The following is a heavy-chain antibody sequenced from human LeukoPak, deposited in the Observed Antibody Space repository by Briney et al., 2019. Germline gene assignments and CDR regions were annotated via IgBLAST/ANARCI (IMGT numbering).Heavy chain of an antibody. CDR1: GGSISSSNW. V-gene: IGHV4-4*02. Sequence: SETLSLTCTVSGGSISSSNWWSWVRQPPGKGLEWIGEIYHSGSTNYNPSLKSRVTMSVDKSKNQFSLKLSSVTAADTAVYYCAKDQGEFNYDNIVYPGFAYWGQGTPVTVSS. J-gene: IGHJ4*02. CDR2: IYHSGST. CDR3: AKDQGEFNYDNIVYPGFAY. D-gene: IGHD3-22*01.